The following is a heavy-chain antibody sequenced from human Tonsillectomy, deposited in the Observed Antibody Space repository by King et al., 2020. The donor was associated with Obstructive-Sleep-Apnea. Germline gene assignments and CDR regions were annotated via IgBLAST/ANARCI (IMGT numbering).Heavy chain of an antibody. CDR2: ISYSGST. Sequence: QLQESGPGLVKPSETLSLTCTFSGGPINSYYWSWIRQTPGKGLEWIGFISYSGSTNNNPSLKGRVPISVDTSKNQFSLKSSSVTAADTAVYYCARDRVGRDGYNRFDYWGQGTLVTVSS. CDR3: ARDRVGRDGYNRFDY. CDR1: GGPINSYY. D-gene: IGHD5-24*01. V-gene: IGHV4-59*01. J-gene: IGHJ4*02.